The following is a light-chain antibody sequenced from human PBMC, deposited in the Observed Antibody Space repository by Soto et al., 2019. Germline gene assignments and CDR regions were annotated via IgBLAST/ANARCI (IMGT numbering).Light chain of an antibody. CDR1: QSIINY. CDR2: GAS. CDR3: QQSYSTTSWT. V-gene: IGKV1-39*01. Sequence: DIQMTQSPSSLSASVGDRVTITCRASQSIINYLNWYQQKPGKAPKLLIYGASSLQSGVPSRFSGSGSGTDFTLTIGTLQAEDLATYYCQQSYSTTSWTFGQGTKVDIK. J-gene: IGKJ1*01.